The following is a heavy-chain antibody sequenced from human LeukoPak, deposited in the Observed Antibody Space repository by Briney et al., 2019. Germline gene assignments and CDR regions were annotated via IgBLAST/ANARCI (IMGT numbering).Heavy chain of an antibody. CDR3: ARDLMVRGVIMGFDP. J-gene: IGHJ5*02. V-gene: IGHV4-59*01. D-gene: IGHD3-10*01. Sequence: SETLSLTCTVSGGSISSYYWSWIRQPPGKGLEWIGYIYYSGSTNYNPSLKSRVTISVDTSKNQFSLKLSSVTAADTAVCYCARDLMVRGVIMGFDPWGQGTLVTVSS. CDR2: IYYSGST. CDR1: GGSISSYY.